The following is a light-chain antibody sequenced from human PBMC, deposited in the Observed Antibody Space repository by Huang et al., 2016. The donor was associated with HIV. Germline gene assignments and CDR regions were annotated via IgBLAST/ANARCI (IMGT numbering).Light chain of an antibody. V-gene: IGKV3-15*01. CDR1: QSVRSN. Sequence: EIVMTQSPATLSVSPGERATLSCRASQSVRSNIAWDQHKVGQAPRLLIFGASTRAAGVPARFSGSESGREFTLTISSLQSEDFATYYCQQYNNWPPRGTFGQGTKVEIK. J-gene: IGKJ1*01. CDR3: QQYNNWPPRGT. CDR2: GAS.